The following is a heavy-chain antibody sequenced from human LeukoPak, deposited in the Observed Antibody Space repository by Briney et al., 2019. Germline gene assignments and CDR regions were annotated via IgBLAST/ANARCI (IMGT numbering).Heavy chain of an antibody. D-gene: IGHD3-10*01. J-gene: IGHJ3*02. CDR1: GFTFSTYA. Sequence: GGSLRLSCAASGFTFSTYALHWIRQAPGKGLEWVAAITSDGSKKYYADSVKGRFTISRDNSKNTLYMQMNSLRADDTAVYFCARTSLHYFGSGSYSLDVFDIWGQGTMVTVSS. CDR2: ITSDGSKK. V-gene: IGHV3-30*04. CDR3: ARTSLHYFGSGSYSLDVFDI.